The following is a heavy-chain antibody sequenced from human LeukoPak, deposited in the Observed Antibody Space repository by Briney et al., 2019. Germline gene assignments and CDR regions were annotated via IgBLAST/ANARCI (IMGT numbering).Heavy chain of an antibody. Sequence: PSETLSLTCAVSIYSISSGYYWGWIRQPPGNGLEWIGSINHSGSTYYNPSLKSRVTISIDTSKNQFSLNLSSVTAADTAVYYCSRGGNFAFRGQGTLVTVSS. CDR1: IYSISSGYY. CDR3: SRGGNFAF. CDR2: INHSGST. V-gene: IGHV4-38-2*01. J-gene: IGHJ4*02.